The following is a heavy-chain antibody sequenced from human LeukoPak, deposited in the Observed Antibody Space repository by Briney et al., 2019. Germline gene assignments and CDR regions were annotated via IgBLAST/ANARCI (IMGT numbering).Heavy chain of an antibody. CDR3: ARDLSAAGTVSRFDP. V-gene: IGHV3-21*01. J-gene: IGHJ5*02. D-gene: IGHD6-13*01. CDR1: GFTFSSYS. Sequence: GGSLRLSCAASGFTFSSYSMNWVRQAPGKGLEWVSSISSSSSYIYYADSVKGRFTISRDNAKNPLYLQMNSLRAEDTAVYYCARDLSAAGTVSRFDPWGQGTLVTVSS. CDR2: ISSSSSYI.